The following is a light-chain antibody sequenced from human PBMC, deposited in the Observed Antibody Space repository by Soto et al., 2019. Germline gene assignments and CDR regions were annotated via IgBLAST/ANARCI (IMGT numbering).Light chain of an antibody. V-gene: IGLV6-57*04. CDR2: EDN. CDR1: SGSIASNY. J-gene: IGLJ2*01. Sequence: NFMLTQPHSVSESPGKTVTISCTRSSGSIASNYVQWYQQRPGSAPTTVIYEDNQRPSGVPDRFSGSIDSSSNSASLTISRPKTEDEADSYYQSYSHINLYVVFGGGTKLTVL. CDR3: QSYSHINLYVV.